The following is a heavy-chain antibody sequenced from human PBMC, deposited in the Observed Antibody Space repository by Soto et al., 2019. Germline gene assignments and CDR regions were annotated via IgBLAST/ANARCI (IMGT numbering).Heavy chain of an antibody. Sequence: SETLSLTCTVSGGSINSYFWTWIRQPPGQGLEWIGYVSYSGSTSYNPSLKSRVDISVDTSKSQFSLKLNSVTAADTAVYFCARESGYVDYWGQGTLVTVSS. CDR2: VSYSGST. V-gene: IGHV4-59*12. J-gene: IGHJ4*02. CDR3: ARESGYVDY. D-gene: IGHD5-18*01. CDR1: GGSINSYF.